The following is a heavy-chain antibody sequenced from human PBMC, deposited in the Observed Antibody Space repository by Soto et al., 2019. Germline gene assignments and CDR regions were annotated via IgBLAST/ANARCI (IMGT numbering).Heavy chain of an antibody. D-gene: IGHD3-10*01. J-gene: IGHJ3*02. CDR2: IFYSGST. CDR1: GGSISSTSYF. CDR3: ARQKLWFGEKGAFDS. V-gene: IGHV4-39*01. Sequence: SETLSLTCTVSGGSISSTSYFWGWIRQPPGKGLEWIGSIFYSGSTYSYPSLQSRVSISVDTSRNQFSLKLSSVTAADTAVYYCARQKLWFGEKGAFDSWGQGTMVTVSS.